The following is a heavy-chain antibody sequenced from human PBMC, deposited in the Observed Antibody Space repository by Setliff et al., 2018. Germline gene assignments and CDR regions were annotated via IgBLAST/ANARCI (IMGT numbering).Heavy chain of an antibody. CDR3: AGGRRYDYGWDFDY. Sequence: SETLSLTCTVSGYSIGSGHYWGWIRQPPGKGLEWIGSISHSGSTYYNPSLRSRVTISLDTSKNQFSPKLTSVTAADTAVYYCAGGRRYDYGWDFDYWGQGTLVTV. J-gene: IGHJ4*02. CDR1: GYSIGSGHY. CDR2: ISHSGST. D-gene: IGHD4-17*01. V-gene: IGHV4-38-2*02.